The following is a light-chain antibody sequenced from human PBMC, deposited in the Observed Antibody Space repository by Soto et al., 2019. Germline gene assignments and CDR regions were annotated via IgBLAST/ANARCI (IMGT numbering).Light chain of an antibody. CDR2: TAD. CDR1: ERLSGY. V-gene: IGKV1-12*01. Sequence: DIPMPQSPSSVSASVGDSVTITCRASERLSGYLAWYQQNPGKVPSLLISTADTLQSGVPPRFSGGGYGTEFTRTISSLQPEDFGNYDCHQGSTFPLAFGGGAWVEVK. J-gene: IGKJ4*01. CDR3: HQGSTFPLA.